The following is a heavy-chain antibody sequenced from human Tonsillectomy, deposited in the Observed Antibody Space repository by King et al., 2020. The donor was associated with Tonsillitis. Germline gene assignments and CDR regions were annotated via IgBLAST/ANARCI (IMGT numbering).Heavy chain of an antibody. D-gene: IGHD3-10*01. V-gene: IGHV3-9*01. CDR2: INWNSGNK. J-gene: IGHJ4*02. CDR1: GFTFDDYA. CDR3: AKDYYGSGGYSGVLEY. Sequence: QLVQSGGGLVQPGRSLRLSCGASGFTFDDYAMHWVRQAPGKGLEWGSSINWNSGNKAYADSVKGRFTISRDNTKKSLYLQMNSLRPEDTALYYCAKDYYGSGGYSGVLEYWGQGTLVTVSS.